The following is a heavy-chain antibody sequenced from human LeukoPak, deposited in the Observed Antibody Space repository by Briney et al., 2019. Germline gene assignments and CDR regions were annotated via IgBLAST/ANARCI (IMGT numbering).Heavy chain of an antibody. CDR3: ARGRYSNWERYYYMDV. V-gene: IGHV4-34*01. J-gene: IGHJ6*03. Sequence: SETLSLTCAVYGGSLSAYYWSWIRQSPGKGLEWIGEINKSESSNYNPSLKSRVTISVDTSKNQVSLQLSSVTAGDTAVYYCARGRYSNWERYYYMDVWGKGATVTVPS. CDR1: GGSLSAYY. CDR2: INKSESS. D-gene: IGHD4-11*01.